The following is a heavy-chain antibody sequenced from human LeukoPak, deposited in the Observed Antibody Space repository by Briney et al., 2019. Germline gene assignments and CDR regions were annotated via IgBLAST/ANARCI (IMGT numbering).Heavy chain of an antibody. CDR2: INHREGA. Sequence: SETLSLTCAVFGGSFNPFYWTWIRQPPGKGLEWIGEINHREGANYNPSLKSRVTISVDTSKNQFSLRLSSVTAADTAVYYCARYVRGSSSSCFDYWGQGTLVTVSS. J-gene: IGHJ4*02. D-gene: IGHD6-13*01. V-gene: IGHV4-34*01. CDR3: ARYVRGSSSSCFDY. CDR1: GGSFNPFY.